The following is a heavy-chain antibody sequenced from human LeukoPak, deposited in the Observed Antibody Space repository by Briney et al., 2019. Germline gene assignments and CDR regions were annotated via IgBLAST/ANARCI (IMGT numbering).Heavy chain of an antibody. CDR2: FSWNSGSI. Sequence: GRSLRLSCAASGFTFDDYAMHWVRQAPGKGLEWVSGFSWNSGSIGYADSVRGRFTISRDNAKNSLYLQINGLRAEDTALYYCAKGANYGSPNRYYFDYWGQGTLVTVSS. V-gene: IGHV3-9*01. CDR3: AKGANYGSPNRYYFDY. CDR1: GFTFDDYA. J-gene: IGHJ4*02. D-gene: IGHD3-10*01.